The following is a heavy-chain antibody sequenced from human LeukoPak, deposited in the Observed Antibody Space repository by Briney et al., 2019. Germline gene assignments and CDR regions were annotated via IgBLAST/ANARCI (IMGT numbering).Heavy chain of an antibody. J-gene: IGHJ4*02. CDR2: IYYSGST. V-gene: IGHV4-59*01. D-gene: IGHD2-15*01. CDR3: ARYCSGGSCYDY. Sequence: SETLSLTCTVSGGSISSYYWSRIRQPPGKGLEWIGYIYYSGSTNYNPSLKSRVTISVDTSKNQFSLKLSSVTAADTAVYYCARYCSGGSCYDYWGQGTLVTVSS. CDR1: GGSISSYY.